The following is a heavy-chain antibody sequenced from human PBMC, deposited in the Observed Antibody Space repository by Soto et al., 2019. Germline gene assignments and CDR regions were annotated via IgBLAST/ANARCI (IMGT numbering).Heavy chain of an antibody. CDR1: GFTFSSYG. D-gene: IGHD3-9*01. CDR2: IWYDGSSK. J-gene: IGHJ1*01. V-gene: IGHV3-33*01. Sequence: QVQLVESGGGVVQPGSSLRLSCAASGFTFSSYGMHWVRQAPGKGLEWVAVIWYDGSSKYYADSVKDRFTISRDNSKNTLYLQTNSLRADDTAVYYCARARPTYDILTYFQYWGQGPLVTVSS. CDR3: ARARPTYDILTYFQY.